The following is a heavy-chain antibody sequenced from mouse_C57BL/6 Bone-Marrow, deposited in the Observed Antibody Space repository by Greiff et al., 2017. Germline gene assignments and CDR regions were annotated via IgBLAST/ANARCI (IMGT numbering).Heavy chain of an antibody. Sequence: VHLVESGPGLVQPSQSLSITCTVSGFSLTSYCLHWVRPSPGKGLGWVGVIWRGGSTDYNAAFMSRLSITKDNSKSQVFFEMNSLQADDTAIYYCAKNPPQGNYFDYWGQGTTLTVSS. CDR2: IWRGGST. CDR1: GFSLTSYC. CDR3: AKNPPQGNYFDY. D-gene: IGHD3-2*02. J-gene: IGHJ2*01. V-gene: IGHV2-5*01.